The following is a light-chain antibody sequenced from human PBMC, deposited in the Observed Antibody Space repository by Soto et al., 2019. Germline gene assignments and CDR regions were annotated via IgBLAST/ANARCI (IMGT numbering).Light chain of an antibody. CDR3: SSVAGKNAWL. J-gene: IGLJ2*01. CDR2: EVS. CDR1: SGDVGAYDY. V-gene: IGLV2-8*01. Sequence: QSALTQPPSASGSPGQSVTISCTGTSGDVGAYDYVSWYQQHPGKAPKLMIYEVSKRPSGVPDRFSGSKSVNTAALTVAGLQAEDEADYYCSSVAGKNAWLFGGGTKLTVL.